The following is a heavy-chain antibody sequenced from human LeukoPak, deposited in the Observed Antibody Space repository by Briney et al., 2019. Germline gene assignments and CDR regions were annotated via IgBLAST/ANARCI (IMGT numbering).Heavy chain of an antibody. CDR1: GFTFSSYS. CDR3: ARDSSGWPPGLGY. J-gene: IGHJ4*02. D-gene: IGHD6-19*01. V-gene: IGHV3-48*01. CDR2: ISSSSSTI. Sequence: PGGSLRLSCAASGFTFSSYSMNWFRQAPGRGRGWVSYISSSSSTIYYADSVKGRFTISRDNAKNSLYLQMNSLRAEDTAVHYCARDSSGWPPGLGYWGQGTLVTVS.